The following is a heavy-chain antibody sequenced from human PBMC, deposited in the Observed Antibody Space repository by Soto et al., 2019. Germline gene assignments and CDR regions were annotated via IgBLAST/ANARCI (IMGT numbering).Heavy chain of an antibody. CDR2: IYYSGST. Sequence: PSETLSLTCTVSGGSISSGGYYWSWIRQHPGKGLEWIGYIYYSGSTYYNPSLKSRVTISVDTSKSQFSLKLSSVTAADTAVYYCARVGLKEYGMDVWGQGTTVTVSS. V-gene: IGHV4-31*03. CDR1: GGSISSGGYY. CDR3: ARVGLKEYGMDV. J-gene: IGHJ6*02.